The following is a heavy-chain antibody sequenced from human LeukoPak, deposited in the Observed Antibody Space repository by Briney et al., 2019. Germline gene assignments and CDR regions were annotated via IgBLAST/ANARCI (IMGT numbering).Heavy chain of an antibody. V-gene: IGHV3-53*05. Sequence: GGSLRLSCAASGFTVSSNYMSWVRQAPGKGLEWVSLIYSGDTTHYADSVKGRFTISRDNSKSTLYLQMNSLRAEDTAVYFCARAKMDTFNLFDYWGQGTLVTVSS. CDR3: ARAKMDTFNLFDY. D-gene: IGHD5-24*01. CDR1: GFTVSSNY. J-gene: IGHJ4*02. CDR2: IYSGDTT.